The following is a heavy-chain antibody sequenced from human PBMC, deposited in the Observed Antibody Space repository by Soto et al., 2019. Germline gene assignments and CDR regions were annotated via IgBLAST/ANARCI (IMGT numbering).Heavy chain of an antibody. J-gene: IGHJ4*02. CDR3: ARDQGMYHYDSSAYSD. CDR1: GGTFSSYA. D-gene: IGHD3-22*01. CDR2: IIPIFGTA. Sequence: ASVKVSCKASGGTFSSYAISWVRQAPGQGLEWMGGIIPIFGTANYAQKFQGRVTITADESTSTAYMELSSLRSEDTAVYYCARDQGMYHYDSSAYSDWGQGTRVTVAS. V-gene: IGHV1-69*13.